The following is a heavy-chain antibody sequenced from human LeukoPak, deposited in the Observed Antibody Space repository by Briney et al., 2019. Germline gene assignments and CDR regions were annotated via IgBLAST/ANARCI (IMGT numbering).Heavy chain of an antibody. Sequence: GGSLRLSCSASASTFNTYAMSWVRQAPGKGLEWVSAISASGGTTYSADSVRGRFTISRDNSKNTLYLQVNSLRVEDTAVYYCAKDRDGGTNTRAKGFDYWGQGTLVTVSS. V-gene: IGHV3-23*01. CDR1: ASTFNTYA. CDR3: AKDRDGGTNTRAKGFDY. CDR2: ISASGGTT. J-gene: IGHJ4*02. D-gene: IGHD1-7*01.